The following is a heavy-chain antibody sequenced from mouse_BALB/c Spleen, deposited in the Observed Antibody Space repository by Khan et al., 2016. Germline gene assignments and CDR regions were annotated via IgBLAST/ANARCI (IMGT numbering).Heavy chain of an antibody. J-gene: IGHJ2*01. D-gene: IGHD3-3*01. Sequence: QVQLQQSGAELMKPGASVKISCKATGYTFSSYWIEWVKQRPGHGLEWIGEILPGSGSTNYNEKFRGKATFTADTSSNTAYMQLSSLTSEDAAVQYCARTDRGGYFDYWGQGTTLTVSS. CDR1: GYTFSSYW. CDR2: ILPGSGST. CDR3: ARTDRGGYFDY. V-gene: IGHV1-9*01.